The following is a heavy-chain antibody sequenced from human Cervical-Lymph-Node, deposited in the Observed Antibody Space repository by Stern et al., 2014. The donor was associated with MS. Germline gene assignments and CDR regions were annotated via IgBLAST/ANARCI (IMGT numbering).Heavy chain of an antibody. Sequence: QLVQSGAEVKKPGSSVKVSCKASGDTLSRYAISWVRQAPGQGLQWMGGIIPISGKENYAQMLQGRVNLSADESTSTAYMELSSLTSEDAAVYYCASSYSGWDNPYHFYGMDVWGQGTTVTVSS. V-gene: IGHV1-69*01. J-gene: IGHJ6*02. CDR3: ASSYSGWDNPYHFYGMDV. D-gene: IGHD6-19*01. CDR2: IIPISGKE. CDR1: GDTLSRYA.